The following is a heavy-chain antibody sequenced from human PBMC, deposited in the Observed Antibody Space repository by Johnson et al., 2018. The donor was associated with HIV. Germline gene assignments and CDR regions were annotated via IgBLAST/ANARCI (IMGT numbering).Heavy chain of an antibody. CDR2: IWYDGSNE. CDR1: GFTFDDYG. D-gene: IGHD6-13*01. CDR3: AKDGGSSWSAFDI. V-gene: IGHV3-30*02. Sequence: QVQLVESGGGVIRPGGSLRLSCAASGFTFDDYGMSWVRQAPGKGLEWVAVIWYDGSNEYYADSVKGRFTISRDNSKNTLYLQMNTLRVEDTAVYYCAKDGGSSWSAFDIWGQGTTVTVSS. J-gene: IGHJ3*02.